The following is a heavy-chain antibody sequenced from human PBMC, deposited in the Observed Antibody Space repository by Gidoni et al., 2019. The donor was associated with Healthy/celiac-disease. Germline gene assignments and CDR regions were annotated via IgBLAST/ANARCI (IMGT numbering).Heavy chain of an antibody. CDR2: ISYDGSNK. CDR3: ARGPYYYDSSGYYYVEY. D-gene: IGHD3-22*01. Sequence: QVQLVESGGGVVQPGRSLRLSCAASGFTFSSYAMHWVRQAPGKGLEWVAVISYDGSNKYYADSVKGRFTISRDNSKNTLYLQMNSLRAEDTAVYYCARGPYYYDSSGYYYVEYWGQGTLVTVSS. J-gene: IGHJ4*02. CDR1: GFTFSSYA. V-gene: IGHV3-30-3*01.